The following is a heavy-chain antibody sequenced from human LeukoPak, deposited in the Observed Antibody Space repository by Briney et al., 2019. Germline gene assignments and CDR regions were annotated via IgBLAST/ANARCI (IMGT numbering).Heavy chain of an antibody. D-gene: IGHD2-2*01. J-gene: IGHJ6*02. CDR1: GFTLSSYS. Sequence: RGSLTLSCAVSGFTLSSYSMNWVRQAPGKGLEWVSSISSSSSYIYYADSVKGRFTISRDNAKNSLYLQMNSLRAEDTAVYYCARGGSSCYACRGDYYYYGMDVWGQGTTVTVSS. CDR3: ARGGSSCYACRGDYYYYGMDV. V-gene: IGHV3-21*01. CDR2: ISSSSSYI.